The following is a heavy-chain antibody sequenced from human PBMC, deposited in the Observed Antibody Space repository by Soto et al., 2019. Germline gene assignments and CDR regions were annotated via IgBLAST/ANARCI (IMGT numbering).Heavy chain of an antibody. J-gene: IGHJ6*02. D-gene: IGHD6-19*01. CDR1: GYTFTSYG. CDR2: ISAYNGNT. CDR3: ARAVGYYYGMDV. V-gene: IGHV1-18*01. Sequence: QVQLVQSGAEVKKPGASVKVSCKASGYTFTSYGISWVRQAPGQGLEWMGWISAYNGNTNYAQKLQGRVTITTDTAASTAYTELRSLRSADTAVYYCARAVGYYYGMDVWGQGTTVTVSS.